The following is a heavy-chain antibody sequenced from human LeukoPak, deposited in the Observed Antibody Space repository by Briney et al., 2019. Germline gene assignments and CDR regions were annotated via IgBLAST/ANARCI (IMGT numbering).Heavy chain of an antibody. CDR2: VIASARRT. D-gene: IGHD4/OR15-4a*01. V-gene: IGHV3-23*01. J-gene: IGHJ5*02. CDR1: GFTFSNYA. Sequence: GGSLRLSCEASGFTFSNYAMSWVRQAPGKGLEWVSTVIASARRTYYADSVQGRFTISRDNSNNTLFLQVNSLRADDTAVYHCAKWGFSDRSGANFHPWGQGPLVTVSS. CDR3: AKWGFSDRSGANFHP.